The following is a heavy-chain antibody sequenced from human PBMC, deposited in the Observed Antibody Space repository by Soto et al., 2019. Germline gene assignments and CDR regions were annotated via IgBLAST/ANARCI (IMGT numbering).Heavy chain of an antibody. CDR3: ARVWDFRSGYYHGRYNWFDP. V-gene: IGHV3-21*01. Sequence: GGSLRLSCAASGFTFSSYSMNWVRQAPGKGLEWVSSISSSSSYIYYADSVKGRFTISRDNAKNSLYLQMNSLRAEDTAVYYCARVWDFRSGYYHGRYNWFDPWGQGTLVTVSS. CDR1: GFTFSSYS. CDR2: ISSSSSYI. D-gene: IGHD3-3*01. J-gene: IGHJ5*02.